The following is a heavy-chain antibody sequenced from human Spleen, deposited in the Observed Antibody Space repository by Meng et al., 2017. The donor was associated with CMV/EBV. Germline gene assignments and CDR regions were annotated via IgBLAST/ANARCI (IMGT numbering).Heavy chain of an antibody. V-gene: IGHV3-43D*03. D-gene: IGHD3-10*01. CDR1: GFTFDDYA. J-gene: IGHJ3*01. CDR3: AKDFFPGEVDLYGAFDF. Sequence: GESLKISCATSGFTFDDYAMHWVRQGPGKSLEWVSLINWDCGSTRYVDSVKGRFTISRDNSKKSLYPQMNSLRPEDTALYYCAKDFFPGEVDLYGAFDFWGQGTMVTVSS. CDR2: INWDCGST.